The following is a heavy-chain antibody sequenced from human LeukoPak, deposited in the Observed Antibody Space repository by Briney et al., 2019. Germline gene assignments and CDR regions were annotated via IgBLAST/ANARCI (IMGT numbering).Heavy chain of an antibody. CDR3: ARDASKYAFDV. V-gene: IGHV3-48*01. J-gene: IGHJ3*01. CDR2: INTVGTTI. CDR1: GFTFSPYT. Sequence: PGGSLRLSCAASGFTFSPYTMHWFRQSPGRGLEWVSYINTVGTTIYYADSVKVGFTISRENARSSVYLRRNILTAEEPAGYYCARDASKYAFDVWGQGTMVTVSS. D-gene: IGHD2-2*01.